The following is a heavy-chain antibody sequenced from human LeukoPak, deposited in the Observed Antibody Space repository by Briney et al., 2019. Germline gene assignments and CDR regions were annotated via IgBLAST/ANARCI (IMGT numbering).Heavy chain of an antibody. CDR2: IRSKAYGGTP. J-gene: IGHJ4*02. Sequence: GGSLRLSCTASGFTFGDYAMSWVRQAPGKGLGWVGFIRSKAYGGTPEYAASVKGRFTISRDDSKSIGYLQMNSLKTEDTAMYYCTRNGTSGGEFDYWGQGTLVTVSS. CDR1: GFTFGDYA. CDR3: TRNGTSGGEFDY. D-gene: IGHD2-2*01. V-gene: IGHV3-49*04.